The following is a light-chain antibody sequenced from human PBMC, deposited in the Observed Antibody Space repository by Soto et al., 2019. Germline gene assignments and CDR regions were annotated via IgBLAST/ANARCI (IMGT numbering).Light chain of an antibody. Sequence: EIVLTQSPGTLSLSPGERATLSCRASQSVSSSYLAWYQQKPGQAPRLLIYGASSRATGIPDRFSGSGSGTDFTLTIIRLEPEDFAVYYCQQRSNWPRITFGQGTRLEI. CDR3: QQRSNWPRIT. CDR2: GAS. J-gene: IGKJ5*01. V-gene: IGKV3D-20*02. CDR1: QSVSSSY.